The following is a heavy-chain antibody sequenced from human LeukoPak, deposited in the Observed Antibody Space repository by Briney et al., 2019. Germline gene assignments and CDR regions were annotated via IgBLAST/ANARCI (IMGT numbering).Heavy chain of an antibody. CDR3: ARRATVYAFDI. J-gene: IGHJ3*02. Sequence: PSETLSLTCTVSGGSVSSDNYYWNWIRQPPGKGLEWIGYISYSGSTNYNPSLKSRVTISLDTSKNQFSLRLSAVTAADTAVYYCARRATVYAFDIWGQGTMVTVSS. D-gene: IGHD1-26*01. CDR2: ISYSGST. CDR1: GGSVSSDNYY. V-gene: IGHV4-61*01.